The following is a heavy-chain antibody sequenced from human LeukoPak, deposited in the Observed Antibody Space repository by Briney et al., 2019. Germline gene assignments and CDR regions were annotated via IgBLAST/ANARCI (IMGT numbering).Heavy chain of an antibody. CDR2: FDPADGEP. V-gene: IGHV1-24*01. J-gene: IGHJ4*02. Sequence: GASVKVSCKISGYTLTEVSMHRVRQAPGKGLEWMGGFDPADGEPIYAQKFQGRVTMSEDTSTDTAYMDLSSLRSEDTAVYYCATEVVGYGDVHYFDSWGQGTLVTVSS. D-gene: IGHD4-17*01. CDR1: GYTLTEVS. CDR3: ATEVVGYGDVHYFDS.